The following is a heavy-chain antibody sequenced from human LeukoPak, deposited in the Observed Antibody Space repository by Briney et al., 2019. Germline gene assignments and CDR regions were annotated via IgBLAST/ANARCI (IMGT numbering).Heavy chain of an antibody. D-gene: IGHD4-17*01. CDR1: GGSFSGYY. V-gene: IGHV4-34*01. Sequence: SETLSLTCAVYGGSFSGYYWSWIRQPPGKGLEWIGEINHSGSTNYNPSLKSRVTISVDTSKNQFSLKLSSVAAADTAVYYCARGWSYGDYDPAFYFDYWGQGTLVTVSS. J-gene: IGHJ4*02. CDR3: ARGWSYGDYDPAFYFDY. CDR2: INHSGST.